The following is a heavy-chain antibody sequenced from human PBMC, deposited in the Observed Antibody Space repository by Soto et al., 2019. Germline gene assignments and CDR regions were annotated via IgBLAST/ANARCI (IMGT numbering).Heavy chain of an antibody. CDR3: ARGSITLFGYYYYGMDV. J-gene: IGHJ6*02. CDR2: IIPIFGTA. CDR1: GGTFSSYA. V-gene: IGHV1-69*13. Sequence: SVKVSCKASGGTFSSYAISWVRQAPGQGLEWMGGIIPIFGTANYAQKFQGRVTITADEYTSTAYMELSSLRSEDTAVYYCARGSITLFGYYYYGMDVWGQGTTVTVSS. D-gene: IGHD3-3*01.